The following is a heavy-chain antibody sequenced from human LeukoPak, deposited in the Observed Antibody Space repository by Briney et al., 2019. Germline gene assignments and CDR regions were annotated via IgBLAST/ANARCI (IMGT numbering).Heavy chain of an antibody. V-gene: IGHV1-2*02. CDR3: ARSCSGGSCPTYYYYGMDV. J-gene: IGHJ6*02. Sequence: GASVKVSCKASGYTFTGYYMHWVRQAPGQGLEWMGWINPNSGGTNYAQKFQGRVTMTRDTSISTAYMELSRLRSDDTAVYYCARSCSGGSCPTYYYYGMDVWGQGTTVTVSS. D-gene: IGHD2-15*01. CDR2: INPNSGGT. CDR1: GYTFTGYY.